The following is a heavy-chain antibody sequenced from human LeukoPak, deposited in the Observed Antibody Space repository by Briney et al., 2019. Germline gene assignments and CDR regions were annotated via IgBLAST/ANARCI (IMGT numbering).Heavy chain of an antibody. CDR2: IYYSGST. CDR3: ARATRQWLYFDY. Sequence: SETLSLTCTVSGGSISGYYWSWIRQPPGKGLEWIGYIYYSGSTNYNPSLKSRVTISVDTSKNQFSLKLSSVTAADTAVYYCARATRQWLYFDYWGQGTLVTVSS. D-gene: IGHD6-19*01. CDR1: GGSISGYY. V-gene: IGHV4-59*01. J-gene: IGHJ4*02.